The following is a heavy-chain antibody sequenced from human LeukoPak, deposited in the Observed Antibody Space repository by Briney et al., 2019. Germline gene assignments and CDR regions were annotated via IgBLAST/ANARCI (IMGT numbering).Heavy chain of an antibody. CDR1: GFTFSHYW. Sequence: GGSLRLSCAASGFTFSHYWMSWVRQAPGKGLERVASIKQDGSQKYYGDSVKGRFTISGDSAKNSLYLQMNSLRAEDTAFYYCAKDHNSWSLDYWGQGTLVTVSS. D-gene: IGHD6-13*01. V-gene: IGHV3-7*01. CDR2: IKQDGSQK. CDR3: AKDHNSWSLDY. J-gene: IGHJ4*02.